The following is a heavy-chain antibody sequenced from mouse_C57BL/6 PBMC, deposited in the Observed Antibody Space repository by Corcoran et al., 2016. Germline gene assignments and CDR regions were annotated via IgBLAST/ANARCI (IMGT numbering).Heavy chain of an antibody. CDR3: ARVTAQAPVDY. CDR2: INTYSGVP. D-gene: IGHD3-2*02. J-gene: IGHJ2*01. V-gene: IGHV9-3*01. Sequence: QIQLVQSGPELKKPGETIKISCKASGYTFTTYGMSWVKQAPGKGLKWMGWINTYSGVPTYADDFKGRFAFSLETSASTDYLQINNLKNEDTATYFCARVTAQAPVDYWGQGTTLTVSS. CDR1: GYTFTTYG.